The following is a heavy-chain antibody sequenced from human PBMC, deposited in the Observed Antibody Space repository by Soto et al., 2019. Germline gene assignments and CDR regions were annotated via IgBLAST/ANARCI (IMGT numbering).Heavy chain of an antibody. CDR2: IYYSGST. Sequence: SETVSLTCTVSGGSISTGNYYWSWIRQPPGKGLQWIGYIYYSGSTYYNPSLKSRVTISVDTSKNQFSLKLSSVTAADTAVYYCARDRLTRWCGEFLTYGMDAWGQGTTVS. J-gene: IGHJ6*02. V-gene: IGHV4-30-4*01. CDR1: GGSISTGNYY. CDR3: ARDRLTRWCGEFLTYGMDA. D-gene: IGHD3-10*01.